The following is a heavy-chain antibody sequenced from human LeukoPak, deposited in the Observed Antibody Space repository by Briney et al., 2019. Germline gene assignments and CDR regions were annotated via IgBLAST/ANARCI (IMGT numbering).Heavy chain of an antibody. CDR3: ARPNTAMVPYYIDY. V-gene: IGHV4-34*01. D-gene: IGHD5-18*01. J-gene: IGHJ4*02. CDR2: INHSGNT. Sequence: SGTLSLTSAEYGGSFSGYYWSWIRQPPGEGREWIGEINHSGNTNYNPSLKSRVNISVDTSKNQFSLKLSSVTSADTAVYYCARPNTAMVPYYIDYWGQGNLVTVSS. CDR1: GGSFSGYY.